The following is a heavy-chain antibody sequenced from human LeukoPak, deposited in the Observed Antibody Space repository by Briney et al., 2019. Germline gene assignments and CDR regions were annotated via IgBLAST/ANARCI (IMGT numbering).Heavy chain of an antibody. CDR1: GFTFSDYY. V-gene: IGHV3-11*04. CDR3: ARDLMMEWSPRGYYMDV. CDR2: ISSSGSTI. J-gene: IGHJ6*03. D-gene: IGHD3-3*01. Sequence: GGSLRLSCAASGFTFSDYYMSWIRQAPGKGLEWVSYISSSGSTIYYADSVKGRFTISRDNAKNSLYLQMNSLRAEDTAVYHCARDLMMEWSPRGYYMDVWGKGTTVTVSS.